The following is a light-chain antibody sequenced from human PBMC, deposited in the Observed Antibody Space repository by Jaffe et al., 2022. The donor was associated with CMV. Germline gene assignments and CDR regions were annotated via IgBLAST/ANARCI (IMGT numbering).Light chain of an antibody. CDR3: CSHAGSNFHVI. J-gene: IGLJ2*01. CDR1: SSDVGNYNL. Sequence: QSALTQPASVSGSPGQSITISCTGTSSDVGNYNLVSWYQQHPGKAPKLLIYEVSKRPSGVSNRFSGSKSGNTASLTISGLQAEDEADYYCCSHAGSNFHVILGGGTKLTVL. V-gene: IGLV2-23*02. CDR2: EVS.